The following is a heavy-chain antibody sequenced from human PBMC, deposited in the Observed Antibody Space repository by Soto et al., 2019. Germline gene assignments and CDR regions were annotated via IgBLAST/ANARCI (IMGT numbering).Heavy chain of an antibody. CDR1: GFTFDDYA. J-gene: IGHJ4*02. CDR3: AKDPQRYCSGGSCYGGLDY. CDR2: ISWNSGSI. D-gene: IGHD2-15*01. Sequence: DVQLVESGGGLVQPGRSLRLSCAASGFTFDDYAMHWVRQAPGKGLEWVSGISWNSGSIGYADSVKGRFTISRDNAKNSLYLQMNSLRAEDTALYYCAKDPQRYCSGGSCYGGLDYWGQGTLVTVSS. V-gene: IGHV3-9*01.